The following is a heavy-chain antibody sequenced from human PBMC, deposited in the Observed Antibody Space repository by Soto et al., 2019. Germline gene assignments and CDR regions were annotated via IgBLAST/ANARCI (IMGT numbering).Heavy chain of an antibody. CDR2: IYYSGST. Sequence: PSETLSLTCTVSGGSISSGDYYWSWIRQPPGKGLEWIGYIYYSGSTYYNPSLKSRVTISVDTSKNQFSLKLSSVTAADTAVYYCAQDIVLTGLDPWGQETLVTVSS. D-gene: IGHD2-8*01. J-gene: IGHJ5*02. CDR1: GGSISSGDYY. V-gene: IGHV4-30-4*01. CDR3: AQDIVLTGLDP.